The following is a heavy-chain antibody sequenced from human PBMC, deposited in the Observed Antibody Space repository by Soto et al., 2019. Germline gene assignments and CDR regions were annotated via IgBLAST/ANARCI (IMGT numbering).Heavy chain of an antibody. J-gene: IGHJ6*04. Sequence: PGGSLRLSCTASGFTFGDYAMSWVRQAPGKGLEWVGFIRSKAYGGTTEYAASVKGRFTISRDDSKSMAYLQMNSLKTEDTAVYYCTRSSYYYESWRFYYYYGMDVWGKGTRVTVSS. CDR1: GFTFGDYA. V-gene: IGHV3-49*04. CDR3: TRSSYYYESWRFYYYYGMDV. CDR2: IRSKAYGGTT. D-gene: IGHD3-22*01.